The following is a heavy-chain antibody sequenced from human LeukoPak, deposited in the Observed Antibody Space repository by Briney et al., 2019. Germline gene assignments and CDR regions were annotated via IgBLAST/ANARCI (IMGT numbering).Heavy chain of an antibody. CDR3: AKVVQYTASTGAGLDY. Sequence: GGSLRLSCAASGFTFSSYAMSWVRQAPGKGLEWVSAISGSGGSTYYADSVKGRFTISRDNSKNTLYLQMNSLRAEDTAVYYCAKVVQYTASTGAGLDYWGQGTLVTVSS. CDR1: GFTFSSYA. CDR2: ISGSGGST. D-gene: IGHD6-13*01. V-gene: IGHV3-23*01. J-gene: IGHJ4*02.